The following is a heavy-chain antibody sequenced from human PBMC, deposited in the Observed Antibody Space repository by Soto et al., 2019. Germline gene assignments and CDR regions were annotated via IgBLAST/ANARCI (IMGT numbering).Heavy chain of an antibody. V-gene: IGHV1-69*02. CDR3: ARASIVGATKIDY. Sequence: QVQLVQSGAEVKKPGSSVKVSCKASGGTFSSYTISWVRQAPGQGLEWMGRIIPILGIANYAQKFQGRVPITADKSTSTAYMELSSLRSEDTAVYYCARASIVGATKIDYWGQGTQVTVSS. CDR2: IIPILGIA. J-gene: IGHJ4*02. CDR1: GGTFSSYT. D-gene: IGHD1-26*01.